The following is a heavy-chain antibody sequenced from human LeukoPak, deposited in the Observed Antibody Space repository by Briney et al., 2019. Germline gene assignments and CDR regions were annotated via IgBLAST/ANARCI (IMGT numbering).Heavy chain of an antibody. D-gene: IGHD3-22*01. CDR1: GLTFRTYA. V-gene: IGHV3-48*01. J-gene: IGHJ4*02. CDR3: AGGHTSGYYPIDY. Sequence: GGSLRLSCAASGLTFRTYAMSWVRQAPGKGLGWVSYISSSGSTIYYAESVKGRFTISRDNAKNSLYLQMNSLRAEDTAVYYCAGGHTSGYYPIDYWGQGTLVTVSS. CDR2: ISSSGSTI.